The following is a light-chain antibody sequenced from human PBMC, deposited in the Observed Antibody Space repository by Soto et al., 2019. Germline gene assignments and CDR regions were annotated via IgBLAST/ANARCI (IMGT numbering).Light chain of an antibody. CDR3: SSYAGSNNYV. J-gene: IGLJ1*01. CDR2: GVT. V-gene: IGLV2-8*01. Sequence: QSALTQPPSASGSPGQSVTISCTGTSSDVGGYNYVSWYQQHPGKAPKLMIYGVTKRPSGVPDRFSGSNSGNTASLTVSGLQAEDEAYYYCSSYAGSNNYVFGTGTQLTVL. CDR1: SSDVGGYNY.